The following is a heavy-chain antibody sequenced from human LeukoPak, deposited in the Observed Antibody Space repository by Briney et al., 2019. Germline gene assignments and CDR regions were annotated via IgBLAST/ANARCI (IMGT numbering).Heavy chain of an antibody. D-gene: IGHD2-21*02. V-gene: IGHV1-3*01. CDR1: GYTFINYA. J-gene: IGHJ4*02. Sequence: ASVKVSCKASGYTFINYAIHWVRHAPGQRLEWMGWINADNGNTEYSQNFQGRVTITRDTSATTTYMELSSLRSEDTGVYYCARGSTSDWLFDYWGQGTLVTVSS. CDR3: ARGSTSDWLFDY. CDR2: INADNGNT.